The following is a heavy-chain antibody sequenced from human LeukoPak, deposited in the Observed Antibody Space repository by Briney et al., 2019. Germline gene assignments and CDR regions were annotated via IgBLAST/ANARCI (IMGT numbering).Heavy chain of an antibody. CDR1: GFTFSSYG. J-gene: IGHJ5*02. Sequence: GGSLRLSCAASGFTFSSYGMHWVRQAPGKGLEWVAFIRHDGSNKYYADSVKGRFTISRDNSKNTLYLQMNSLRAEDTAVYYCAKSGLAYCGGDCTNWFDHWGEGTLVTVSS. CDR2: IRHDGSNK. CDR3: AKSGLAYCGGDCTNWFDH. D-gene: IGHD2-21*01. V-gene: IGHV3-30*02.